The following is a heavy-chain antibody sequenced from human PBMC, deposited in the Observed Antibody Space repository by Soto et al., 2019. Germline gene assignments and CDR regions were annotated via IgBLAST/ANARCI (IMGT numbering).Heavy chain of an antibody. CDR2: INHSGST. V-gene: IGHV4-34*01. J-gene: IGHJ6*03. D-gene: IGHD3-3*01. CDR3: ARGLVAVRFYYMDV. Sequence: SETLSLTCAVYGGSFSGYYWSWIRQPPGKGLEWIGEINHSGSTNYNPSLKSRVTISVDTSKNQFSLKLSSVTAADTAVYYCARGLVAVRFYYMDVWGKGTTVTVSS. CDR1: GGSFSGYY.